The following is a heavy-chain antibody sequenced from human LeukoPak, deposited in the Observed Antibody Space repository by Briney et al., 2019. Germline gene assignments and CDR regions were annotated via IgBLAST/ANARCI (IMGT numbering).Heavy chain of an antibody. Sequence: SVKVSCKASGGTFSSYAIRWVRQAPGQGLEWMGGIIPIFGTANYAQKFQGRVTITTDESTSTAYMELSSLRSEDTAVYYCARGRSYYDSSGYYYDYWGQGTLVTVSS. J-gene: IGHJ4*02. CDR3: ARGRSYYDSSGYYYDY. CDR1: GGTFSSYA. V-gene: IGHV1-69*05. CDR2: IIPIFGTA. D-gene: IGHD3-22*01.